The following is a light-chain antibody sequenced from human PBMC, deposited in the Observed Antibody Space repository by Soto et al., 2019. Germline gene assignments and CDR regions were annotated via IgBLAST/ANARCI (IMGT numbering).Light chain of an antibody. V-gene: IGKV3-20*01. CDR3: HQHATSPLT. CDR1: ESVGRNY. CDR2: HAS. Sequence: EIVLTQSPGTLSLSPGERATLSCRASESVGRNYLAWFQQKPGQPPRLLIYHASTTATGVPDRFSVSGSGTDFTLTISALEPEDFAVYSCHQHATSPLTFGGGTKVEI. J-gene: IGKJ4*01.